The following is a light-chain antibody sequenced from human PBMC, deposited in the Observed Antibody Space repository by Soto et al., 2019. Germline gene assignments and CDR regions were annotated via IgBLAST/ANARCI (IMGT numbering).Light chain of an antibody. CDR1: QGISNS. Sequence: EIVMTQSPATLSVSPGERATLSCRAIQGISNSLAWYQQKPGQAPRLLIYGVSTRATGIPARFSGSASGTEFTLATSNLQSEDFAVYDCQQYNNWPSLTFGGGINVDI. J-gene: IGKJ4*01. CDR2: GVS. CDR3: QQYNNWPSLT. V-gene: IGKV3-15*01.